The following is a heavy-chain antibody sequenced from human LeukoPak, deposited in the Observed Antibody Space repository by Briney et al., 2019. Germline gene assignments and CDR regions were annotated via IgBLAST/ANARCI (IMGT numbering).Heavy chain of an antibody. CDR1: GFTFSSFA. Sequence: GGSLRLSCAASGFTFSSFAMHWVRQSPGKGLEWVAVISYDGRTTYYADSVKGRFTISRDISKNTLYLQMDSLRAEDTAVYYCAREPWGAKGAAWGMDVWGQGTTVTVSS. V-gene: IGHV3-30*14. CDR2: ISYDGRTT. J-gene: IGHJ6*02. D-gene: IGHD1-26*01. CDR3: AREPWGAKGAAWGMDV.